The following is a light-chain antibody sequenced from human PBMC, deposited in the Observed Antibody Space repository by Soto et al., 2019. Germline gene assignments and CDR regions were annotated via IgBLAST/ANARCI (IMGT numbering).Light chain of an antibody. CDR3: AAWDGSLNGYV. CDR1: SSNIGGNT. J-gene: IGLJ1*01. Sequence: QSVLTQPPSASGTPGQRVTISCSGSSSNIGGNTVSWYQQVPGTAPKVLICDNNERPSGVPDRFSGSKSGSSASLAIRGLQSEDEADYHCAAWDGSLNGYVFGTGTKLTVL. V-gene: IGLV1-44*01. CDR2: DNN.